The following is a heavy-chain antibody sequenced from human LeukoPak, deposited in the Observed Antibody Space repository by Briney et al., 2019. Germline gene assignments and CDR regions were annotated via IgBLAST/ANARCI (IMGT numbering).Heavy chain of an antibody. J-gene: IGHJ4*02. V-gene: IGHV3-48*04. CDR1: GFTFSDYS. Sequence: GGSLRLSCAASGFTFSDYSMNWVRQAPGKGLEWVSYISFSVNTKYYGDSVKGRFTISRDNAKNSLYLHMDSLRAEGTAVYYCAREGSEGYLFDYWGQGTLVTVSS. CDR2: ISFSVNTK. D-gene: IGHD1-1*01. CDR3: AREGSEGYLFDY.